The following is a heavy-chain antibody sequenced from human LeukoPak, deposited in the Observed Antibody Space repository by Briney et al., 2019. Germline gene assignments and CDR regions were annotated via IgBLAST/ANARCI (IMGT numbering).Heavy chain of an antibody. D-gene: IGHD3-16*01. CDR2: KNHSGST. V-gene: IGHV4-34*01. Sequence: KPSEPLSLTCAVYSRSFSGYYWSWTPQPPGKGLEWIGDKNHSGSTNYNPSLKSRVTISVDTSKNNFSLKLSSVTAADTAVYYCARLRHYYYYYGDVWGKGTTVTVSS. CDR3: ARLRHYYYYYGDV. CDR1: SRSFSGYY. J-gene: IGHJ6*03.